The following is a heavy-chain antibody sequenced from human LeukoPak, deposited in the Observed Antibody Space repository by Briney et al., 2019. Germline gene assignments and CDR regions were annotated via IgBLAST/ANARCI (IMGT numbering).Heavy chain of an antibody. J-gene: IGHJ4*02. CDR2: IYHSGST. CDR1: GYSINSGYY. CDR3: ARSRRSWSTFDY. D-gene: IGHD6-13*01. V-gene: IGHV4-38-2*02. Sequence: SETLSLTCTVSGYSINSGYYWGWIRQPPGKGLEWIGSIYHSGSTYYNPPLKSRVTISVDTSKNQFSLKLTSVTAADTAVYYCARSRRSWSTFDYWGQGTLDTVSS.